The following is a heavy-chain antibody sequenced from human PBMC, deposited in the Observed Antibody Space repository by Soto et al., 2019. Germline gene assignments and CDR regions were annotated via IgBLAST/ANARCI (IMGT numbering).Heavy chain of an antibody. CDR3: AFGEDSRYYYYGMDV. V-gene: IGHV3-48*01. D-gene: IGHD2-15*01. Sequence: EVQLVESGGGLVQRGGSLRLSCAASGLTFSSYSMNWVRQAPGKGLEWVSYISSSSSTIYYADSVKGRFTISRDNAKNPLSRKMNRLRAEDGAVFYCAFGEDSRYYYYGMDVWGQGPTVTVSS. CDR2: ISSSSSTI. J-gene: IGHJ6*02. CDR1: GLTFSSYS.